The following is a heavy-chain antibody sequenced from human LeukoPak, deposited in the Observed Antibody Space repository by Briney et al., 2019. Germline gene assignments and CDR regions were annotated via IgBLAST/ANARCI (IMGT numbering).Heavy chain of an antibody. J-gene: IGHJ6*04. V-gene: IGHV1-69*06. CDR1: GGTFSSYA. D-gene: IGHD3-10*01. CDR3: ARGFVLSKFPNYYYYYGMDV. Sequence: SVKVSCKASGGTFSSYAISWVRQAPGRGLEWMGGIIPIFGTANYAQKFQGRVTITADKSTSTAYMELSSLRSEDTAVYYCARGFVLSKFPNYYYYYGMDVWGKGTTVTVSS. CDR2: IIPIFGTA.